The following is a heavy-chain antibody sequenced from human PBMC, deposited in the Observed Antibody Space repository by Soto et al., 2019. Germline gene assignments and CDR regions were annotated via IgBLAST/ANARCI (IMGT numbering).Heavy chain of an antibody. CDR1: GYTLTELS. V-gene: IGHV1-24*01. J-gene: IGHJ4*02. D-gene: IGHD6-19*01. CDR2: FDPEDGET. Sequence: ASVKVSCKVSGYTLTELSMHWVRQAPGKGLEWMGGFDPEDGETIYAQKFQGRVTMTEDTSTDTAYMELSSLRSEDTAVYYCATNDASGWYTYYFDYWGQGTLVTVSS. CDR3: ATNDASGWYTYYFDY.